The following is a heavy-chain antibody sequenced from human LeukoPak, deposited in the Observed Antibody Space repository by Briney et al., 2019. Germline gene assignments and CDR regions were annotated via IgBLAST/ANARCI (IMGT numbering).Heavy chain of an antibody. V-gene: IGHV3-23*01. CDR1: GFSFGNYA. D-gene: IGHD2-21*01. J-gene: IGHJ5*01. CDR2: ISGTGGAT. CDR3: VKDPRDTYGTNWFVS. Sequence: GGSLRLSCVASGFSFGNYAMSWVRQAPGKGLQWVSQISGTGGATWYAGFARDRFTISRDDSKKTLYLQMSGLRVEDTAMYYCVKDPRDTYGTNWFVSWGQGTLLIVSS.